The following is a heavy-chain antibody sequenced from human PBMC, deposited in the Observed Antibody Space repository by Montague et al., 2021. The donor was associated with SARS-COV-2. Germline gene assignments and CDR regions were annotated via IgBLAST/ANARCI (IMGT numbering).Heavy chain of an antibody. Sequence: SETLSLTCTVSGGSLNNYFWSWIRQPPGKGLEWVGYISDSGSTKYNPSLQSRVTISVDTARNQFSLKLLSVTAADTAVYYCAAQTDYYYYSLDVWGQGTTATVS. CDR2: ISDSGST. CDR1: GGSLNNYF. V-gene: IGHV4-59*08. CDR3: AAQTDYYYYSLDV. J-gene: IGHJ6*02.